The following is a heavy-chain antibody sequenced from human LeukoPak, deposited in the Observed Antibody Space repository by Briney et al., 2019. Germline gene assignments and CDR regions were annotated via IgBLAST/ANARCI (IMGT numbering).Heavy chain of an antibody. CDR3: ARDFYGVDY. V-gene: IGHV3-30-3*01. Sequence: GGSLRLSCAASGFTFSNYAMHWVRQAPGKGLEWVAVISYDGSDKNYAGSVKGRFTISRDDSKNTLYLHMNSLGADDTAVYYCARDFYGVDYWGQGTLVTVSS. J-gene: IGHJ4*02. D-gene: IGHD2/OR15-2a*01. CDR2: ISYDGSDK. CDR1: GFTFSNYA.